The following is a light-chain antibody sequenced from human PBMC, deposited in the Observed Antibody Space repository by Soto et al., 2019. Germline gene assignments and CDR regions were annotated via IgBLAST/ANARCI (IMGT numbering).Light chain of an antibody. V-gene: IGLV1-44*01. J-gene: IGLJ2*01. Sequence: QPVLTRPPSASGTPGQRVTISCSGSSSNIGSNTVNWYQQLPGTAPKLLIYSNNQRPSGVPDRFSGSKSGTSASLAISGLQSEDEADYYCAAWDDSLNGVVFGGGTKLTV. CDR2: SNN. CDR1: SSNIGSNT. CDR3: AAWDDSLNGVV.